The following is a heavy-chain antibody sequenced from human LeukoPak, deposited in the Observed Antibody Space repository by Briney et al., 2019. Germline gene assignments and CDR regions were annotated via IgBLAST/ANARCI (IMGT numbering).Heavy chain of an antibody. Sequence: GASVKVSCKASGYTFTGYYMHWVRQAPGQGLEWMGIINPSGGSTSYAQKFQGRVTMTRDTSTSTVYMELSSLRSEDTAVYYCARGGSITIFGVVPEPLDYWGQGTLVTVSS. D-gene: IGHD3-3*01. CDR3: ARGGSITIFGVVPEPLDY. CDR1: GYTFTGYY. J-gene: IGHJ4*02. V-gene: IGHV1-46*01. CDR2: INPSGGST.